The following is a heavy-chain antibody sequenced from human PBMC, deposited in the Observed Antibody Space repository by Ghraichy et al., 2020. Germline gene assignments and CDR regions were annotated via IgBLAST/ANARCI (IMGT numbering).Heavy chain of an antibody. Sequence: SVKVSCKASGGTFSSYAISWVRQAPGQGLEWMGRIIPILGIANYAQKFQGRVTITADKSTSTAYMELSSLRSEDTAVYYCARMYYYDLEDGGGRAFDIWGQGTMVTVSS. CDR2: IIPILGIA. CDR1: GGTFSSYA. V-gene: IGHV1-69*04. D-gene: IGHD3-22*01. CDR3: ARMYYYDLEDGGGRAFDI. J-gene: IGHJ3*02.